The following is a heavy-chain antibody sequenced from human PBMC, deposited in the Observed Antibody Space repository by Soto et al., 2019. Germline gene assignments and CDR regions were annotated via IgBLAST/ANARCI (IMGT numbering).Heavy chain of an antibody. CDR3: AKGSVVGPDYSYAMDV. CDR2: VSGSGGSV. Sequence: GGSLRLSCAAAGFTFSSYGMSWVRQAPGKGLEWVSAVSGSGGSVYYADSVRGRFTISRDNSKNTLYLQVNSLRAEDTAIYYCAKGSVVGPDYSYAMDVSGQGPTVTVSS. CDR1: GFTFSSYG. J-gene: IGHJ6*02. D-gene: IGHD2-2*01. V-gene: IGHV3-23*01.